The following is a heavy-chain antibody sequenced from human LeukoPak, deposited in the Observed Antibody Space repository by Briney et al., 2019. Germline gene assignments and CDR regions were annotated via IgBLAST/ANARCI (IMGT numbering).Heavy chain of an antibody. D-gene: IGHD3-22*01. CDR2: IYYSGST. CDR1: GGSVSSGSYY. V-gene: IGHV4-61*01. CDR3: ARASYYYDSSGYSGYFDY. J-gene: IGHJ4*02. Sequence: PSETLSLTCTVSGGSVSSGSYYWSWIRQPPGKGLEWIGYIYYSGSTNYNPSLKSRVTISVDTSKNQFSLKLSSVTAADTAVYYCARASYYYDSSGYSGYFDYWGQGTLVTVSS.